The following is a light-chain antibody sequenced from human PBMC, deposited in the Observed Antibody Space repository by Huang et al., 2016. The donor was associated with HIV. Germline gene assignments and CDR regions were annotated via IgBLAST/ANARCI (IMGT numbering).Light chain of an antibody. J-gene: IGKJ1*01. V-gene: IGKV1-NL1*01. CDR1: QGISNS. CDR2: ATS. CDR3: QQYHSEPWT. Sequence: DIQMTQSPSSLSASVGDRVTITCRASQGISNSLAWYQQKPGKAPRLLLYATSKLESGVPSRCSGSGSGTHYVLTINTLQPEDFAIYYCQQYHSEPWTFGRGTKVDIK.